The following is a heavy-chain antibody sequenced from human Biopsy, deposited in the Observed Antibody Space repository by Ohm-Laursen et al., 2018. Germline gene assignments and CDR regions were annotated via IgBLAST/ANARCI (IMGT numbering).Heavy chain of an antibody. CDR1: GGTFTNYA. D-gene: IGHD3-3*01. J-gene: IGHJ4*02. CDR3: ARDRWPHVTLLGLVVFDF. Sequence: GASVKVSCKASGGTFTNYAISWVRQAPGQGLEWMGGIIPIFGTANYAQKFQGRVTITADESTSTAYMELSSLRSDDTAVYYCARDRWPHVTLLGLVVFDFWGQGTLVIVSS. V-gene: IGHV1-69*13. CDR2: IIPIFGTA.